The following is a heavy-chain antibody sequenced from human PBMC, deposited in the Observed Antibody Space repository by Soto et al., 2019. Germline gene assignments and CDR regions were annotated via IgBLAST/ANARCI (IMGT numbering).Heavy chain of an antibody. Sequence: PSETLSLTCSVSDDSINSDKYYWGWIRQPPGKGLEWIGSIYYRGNAYYNPSLQSRVTVSLDTSKNQFSLKLSSVTAADSAVYFCARGCSSTSCSIDGALTRINWFDPWGQGTLVTVSS. CDR2: IYYRGNA. D-gene: IGHD2-2*01. CDR3: ARGCSSTSCSIDGALTRINWFDP. J-gene: IGHJ5*02. CDR1: DDSINSDKYY. V-gene: IGHV4-39*07.